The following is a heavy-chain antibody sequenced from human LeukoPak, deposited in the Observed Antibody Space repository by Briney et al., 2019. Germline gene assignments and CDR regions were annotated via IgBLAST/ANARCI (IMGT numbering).Heavy chain of an antibody. J-gene: IGHJ4*02. Sequence: GGSLRLSCTASGFTFSSLAMTWVRQAPGKGLEWVSTIRSNGDTTYNADSVKGRFTISRDNSKNTLYLELNSLRAEDTAVYHCAKAPFTVTYYFDYWGQGTLVTVSS. V-gene: IGHV3-23*01. CDR2: IRSNGDTT. CDR1: GFTFSSLA. CDR3: AKAPFTVTYYFDY. D-gene: IGHD4-17*01.